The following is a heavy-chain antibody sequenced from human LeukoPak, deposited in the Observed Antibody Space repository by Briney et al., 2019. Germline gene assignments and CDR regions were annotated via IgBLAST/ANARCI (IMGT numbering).Heavy chain of an antibody. CDR1: GYTFIRYA. CDR3: ARHDNDDDFDY. Sequence: GASVNVSYKASGYTFIRYAINWLRQVPGQGLEWMGWINMYTANPAYAQGFTERFVFSLDTSVSTAYLEISNLKAEDTAVYYCARHDNDDDFDYWGQGTLVTVSS. J-gene: IGHJ4*02. V-gene: IGHV7-4-1*02. D-gene: IGHD3-16*01. CDR2: INMYTANP.